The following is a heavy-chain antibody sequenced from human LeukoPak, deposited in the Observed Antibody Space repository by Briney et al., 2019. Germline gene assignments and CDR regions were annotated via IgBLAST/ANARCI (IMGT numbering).Heavy chain of an antibody. CDR1: GFTFSSYE. Sequence: GGSLRLSCAASGFTFSSYEMNWVSQATGKGLEWVSYISSGGSTIYYADSVKGRFTISRDNTRNSLYLQMNSLRAEDTAVYYCATVYGSGWYADHWGRETLVTVSS. V-gene: IGHV3-48*03. D-gene: IGHD6-19*01. CDR2: ISSGGSTI. CDR3: ATVYGSGWYADH. J-gene: IGHJ4*02.